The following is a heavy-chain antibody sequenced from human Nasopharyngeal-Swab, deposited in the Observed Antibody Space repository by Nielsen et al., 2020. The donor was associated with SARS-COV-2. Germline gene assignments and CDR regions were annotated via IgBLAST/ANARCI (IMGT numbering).Heavy chain of an antibody. CDR1: GFTFTSSA. J-gene: IGHJ6*03. V-gene: IGHV1-58*01. Sequence: SVKVSCKASGFTFTSSAAQWVRQARGQRLEGIGWIVVGSGNTNYAQKFQERVTITRDMSTSTAYMELSSLRSEDTAVYYCAAPRSSGWSHYYYYYMDVWGKGTTVTVSS. D-gene: IGHD6-19*01. CDR2: IVVGSGNT. CDR3: AAPRSSGWSHYYYYYMDV.